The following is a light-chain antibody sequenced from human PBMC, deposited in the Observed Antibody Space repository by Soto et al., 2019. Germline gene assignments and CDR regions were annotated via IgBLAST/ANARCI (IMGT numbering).Light chain of an antibody. CDR2: EVT. V-gene: IGLV2-14*01. Sequence: QSALAQPASVSGSPGQSITIPCSGTSSDIGGFDFVSWYQQHPGKAPKLIIYEVTNRPSGVSDRFSGSKSGNTASLTISVRQADDEADYHCSSYTSSTTLVLFGGWTKLTVI. CDR3: SSYTSSTTLVL. CDR1: SSDIGGFDF. J-gene: IGLJ2*01.